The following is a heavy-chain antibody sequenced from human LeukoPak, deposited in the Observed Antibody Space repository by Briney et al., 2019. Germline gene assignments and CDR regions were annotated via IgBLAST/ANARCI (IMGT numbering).Heavy chain of an antibody. CDR3: ARASYHDY. CDR2: INPNSVGA. Sequence: SVKVSCKASGYTFTGSDIHWGRQAPGQGLERMGLINPNSVGANYPQNFHVRGTITRDTAISTAYMELSSLRSDDTAVYYCARASYHDYWGQGTLVTVSS. CDR1: GYTFTGSD. J-gene: IGHJ4*02. D-gene: IGHD2-2*01. V-gene: IGHV1-2*02.